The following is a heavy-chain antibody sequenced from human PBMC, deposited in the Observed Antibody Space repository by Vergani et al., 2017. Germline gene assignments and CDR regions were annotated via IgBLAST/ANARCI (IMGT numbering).Heavy chain of an antibody. D-gene: IGHD6-19*01. CDR3: ARSARTVAGTVCVY. CDR2: IYTSGST. Sequence: QVQLQESGPGLVKPSQTLSLTCTVSGGSISSGSYYWSWIRQPAGKGLEWIGRIYTSGSTNYNPSLKSRVTISVDTSKNQFSLKLSSVTAADTAVYYCARSARTVAGTVCVYWGQGTLVT. J-gene: IGHJ4*02. V-gene: IGHV4-61*02. CDR1: GGSISSGSYY.